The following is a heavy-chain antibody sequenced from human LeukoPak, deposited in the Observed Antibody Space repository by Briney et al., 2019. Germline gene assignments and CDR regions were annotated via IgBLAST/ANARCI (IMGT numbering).Heavy chain of an antibody. V-gene: IGHV3-30-3*01. CDR2: ISYDGSNK. CDR3: AKGSLRFLEWLKQIDY. CDR1: GFTFSSYA. D-gene: IGHD3-3*01. J-gene: IGHJ4*02. Sequence: PGRSLRLSCAASGFTFSSYAMHWVRQAPGKGLEWVAVISYDGSNKYYADSVKGRFTISRDNSKNTLYLQMNSLRAEDTAVYYCAKGSLRFLEWLKQIDYWGQGTLVTVSS.